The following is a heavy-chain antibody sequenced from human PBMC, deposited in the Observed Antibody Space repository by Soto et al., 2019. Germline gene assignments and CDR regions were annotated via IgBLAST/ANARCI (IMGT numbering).Heavy chain of an antibody. J-gene: IGHJ3*02. CDR1: VWSFSRYP. Sequence: SLKGSRKTSVWSFSRYPSRRLRMEPREGLEWMGGIIPILGTANYAQKFQGTVTITADKSTSTVYMELSSLRSEDTAVYYCARGYCYDSSGYSDAFDIWGQGTMVTVSS. CDR3: ARGYCYDSSGYSDAFDI. CDR2: IIPILGTA. D-gene: IGHD3-22*01. V-gene: IGHV1-69*06.